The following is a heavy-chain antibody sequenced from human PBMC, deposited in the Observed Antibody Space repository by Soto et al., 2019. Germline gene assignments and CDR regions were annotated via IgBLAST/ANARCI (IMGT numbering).Heavy chain of an antibody. CDR2: ISGSGRTT. CDR3: AKFRGPSYSYYYMDV. V-gene: IGHV3-23*01. D-gene: IGHD3-16*01. CDR1: GFTFGTYA. Sequence: EVQLLESGGGLVQPGGSLRLSCAASGFTFGTYAMKWLRQAPGRGLECVSFISGSGRTTYYAESVKGRFTVSRDNSKSTMYLQMNSLRAEDKDLYYCAKFRGPSYSYYYMDVWGKGTTVTVSS. J-gene: IGHJ6*03.